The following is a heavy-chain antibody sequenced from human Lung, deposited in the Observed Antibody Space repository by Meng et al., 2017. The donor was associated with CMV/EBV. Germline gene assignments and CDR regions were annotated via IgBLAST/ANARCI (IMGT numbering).Heavy chain of an antibody. D-gene: IGHD6-13*01. J-gene: IGHJ4*02. CDR2: ISSSSSYI. CDR1: GFTFSSYS. CDR3: ARDHRTSIAAAGTVDY. Sequence: GESXKISCAASGFTFSSYSMNWVRQAPGKGLEWVSSISSSSSYIYYADSVKGRFTISRDNAKNSLYLQMNSLRAEDTAVYYCARDHRTSIAAAGTVDYWGQGTLVTVSS. V-gene: IGHV3-21*01.